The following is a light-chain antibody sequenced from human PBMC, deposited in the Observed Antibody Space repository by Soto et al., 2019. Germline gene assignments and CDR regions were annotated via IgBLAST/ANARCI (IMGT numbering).Light chain of an antibody. J-gene: IGLJ1*01. CDR3: CSFAGNYIYV. Sequence: QSVLTQPRSLSGSPGQSVTISCTGSNSDVGAYDYVSWYQQHPAKAPKLMIYDVTERPSGVPDRFSGSKSGNTASLTISGLQADDEADYYCCSFAGNYIYVFGTGTKLTVL. CDR2: DVT. V-gene: IGLV2-11*01. CDR1: NSDVGAYDY.